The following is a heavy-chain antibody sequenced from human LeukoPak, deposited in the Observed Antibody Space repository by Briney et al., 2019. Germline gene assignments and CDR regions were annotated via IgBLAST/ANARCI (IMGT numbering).Heavy chain of an antibody. J-gene: IGHJ4*02. CDR2: ISASGSST. Sequence: GGSLRLSCAASGFIFSSYAMSWVRQAPGMGLESVSAISASGSSTYYADSVKGRFTISRDNSKNTLYLQMNSLRAEDTAVYYCANSYGDQYYFDYWGQGTLVTVSS. CDR1: GFIFSSYA. D-gene: IGHD4-17*01. V-gene: IGHV3-23*01. CDR3: ANSYGDQYYFDY.